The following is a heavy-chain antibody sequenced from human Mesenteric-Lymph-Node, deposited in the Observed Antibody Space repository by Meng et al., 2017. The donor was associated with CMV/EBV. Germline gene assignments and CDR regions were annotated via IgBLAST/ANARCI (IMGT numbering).Heavy chain of an antibody. CDR2: ISTSGKTI. Sequence: GESLKISCAASGFTFSSYAMSWVRQAPGKGLEWVSHISTSGKTIYYADSVKGRFTISRDNAENSLYLQMNSLRAEDTAVYYCARRYCSTTSCLIDYWGRGTLVTVSS. V-gene: IGHV3-48*03. J-gene: IGHJ4*02. CDR1: GFTFSSYA. CDR3: ARRYCSTTSCLIDY. D-gene: IGHD2-2*01.